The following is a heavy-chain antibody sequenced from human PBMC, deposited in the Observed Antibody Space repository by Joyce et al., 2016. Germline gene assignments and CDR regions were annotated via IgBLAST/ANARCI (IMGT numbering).Heavy chain of an antibody. J-gene: IGHJ4*02. Sequence: QVQLQQWGAGLLKTSETLSLTCAVSGGPFRGFFWTWVRQPPGKGLEWIGNINNSGVTNYNPSLKTRVTLSVDTAKNQFSLKLTSLSAADTAVYYCARSQWLAPLMYWGQGTPVTVSS. CDR3: ARSQWLAPLMY. CDR1: GGPFRGFF. D-gene: IGHD6-19*01. V-gene: IGHV4-34*01. CDR2: INNSGVT.